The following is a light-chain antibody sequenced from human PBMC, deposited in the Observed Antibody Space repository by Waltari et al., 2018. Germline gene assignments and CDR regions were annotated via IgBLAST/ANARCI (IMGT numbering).Light chain of an antibody. Sequence: ELVLTQSPGTLSLSPGERATLPCRASQSVSSSYLAWYQQKPGQAPRLLIYGASSRATGIPDRFSGSGSGTDFTLTISRLEPEDFAVYYCQQYGSSPSITFGPGTKVDIK. V-gene: IGKV3-20*01. CDR3: QQYGSSPSIT. CDR1: QSVSSSY. J-gene: IGKJ3*01. CDR2: GAS.